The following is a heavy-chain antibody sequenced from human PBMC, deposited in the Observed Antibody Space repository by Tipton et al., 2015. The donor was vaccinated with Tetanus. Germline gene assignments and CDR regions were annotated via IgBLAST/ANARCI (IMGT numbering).Heavy chain of an antibody. CDR2: IFYSGST. CDR3: VANDGGLEHGQH. V-gene: IGHV4-39*01. J-gene: IGHJ1*01. Sequence: TLSLTCTVSGGSVSSSTYYWVWIRQPPGKGLEWIGTIFYSGSTYYSPSLKSRVTTSIDSSKNQLSLRLTSVTAADTAVYYCVANDGGLEHGQHWGQGTLVTVSS. CDR1: GGSVSSSTYY. D-gene: IGHD2-8*01.